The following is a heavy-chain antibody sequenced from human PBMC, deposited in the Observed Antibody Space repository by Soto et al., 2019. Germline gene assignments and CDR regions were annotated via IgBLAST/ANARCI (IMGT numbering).Heavy chain of an antibody. CDR2: IKSKTDGGTT. CDR3: ITIFGVVTADYYYYGTDV. J-gene: IGHJ6*02. CDR1: GFTFSNAW. D-gene: IGHD3-3*01. Sequence: GGSLRLSCAASGFTFSNAWMNWVRQAPGKGLEWVGRIKSKTDGGTTDYAAPVKGRFTISRDDSKNTLYLQMNSLKTEDTAVYYCITIFGVVTADYYYYGTDVWGQGTTVTVSS. V-gene: IGHV3-15*07.